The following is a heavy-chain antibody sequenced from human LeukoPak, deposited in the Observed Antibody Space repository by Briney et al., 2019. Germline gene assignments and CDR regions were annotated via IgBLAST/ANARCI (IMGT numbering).Heavy chain of an antibody. Sequence: SETLSLTCNVSGGSIRSSSFFWGWIRQSPGKGLEWLGNIFYSGTTYDNPSLKSRVTMSVDASKNQFSLKLNSVTAADTAVYYCAKTIGGNAKGGSPYFDSWGQGTLVTVSS. D-gene: IGHD1-26*01. V-gene: IGHV4-39*07. CDR1: GGSIRSSSFF. CDR2: IFYSGTT. J-gene: IGHJ4*02. CDR3: AKTIGGNAKGGSPYFDS.